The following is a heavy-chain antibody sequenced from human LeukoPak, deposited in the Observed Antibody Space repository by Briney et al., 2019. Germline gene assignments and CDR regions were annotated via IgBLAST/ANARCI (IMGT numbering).Heavy chain of an antibody. CDR2: IFPSGGEI. Sequence: GGSLRLSCAASGFTFSSYSMNWVRQPPGKGLEWVSSIFPSGGEIHYADSVRGRFTISRDNSKSTLSLQMNSLRAEDTAIYYCATYRQVLLPFESWGQGTLVTVSS. J-gene: IGHJ4*02. V-gene: IGHV3-21*04. D-gene: IGHD2-8*02. CDR1: GFTFSSYS. CDR3: ATYRQVLLPFES.